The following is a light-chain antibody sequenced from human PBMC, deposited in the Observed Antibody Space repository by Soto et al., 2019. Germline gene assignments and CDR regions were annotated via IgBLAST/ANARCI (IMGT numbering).Light chain of an antibody. Sequence: VLTQSPGTLSLSPGERATLSCRASQSVSSSYLAWYQQKPGQAPRLLIYGASSRATGIPDRFSGSGTGTDFTLTISRLEPEDCAVYYCQQYGSSPRTFGGGTKVDIK. V-gene: IGKV3-20*01. CDR1: QSVSSSY. J-gene: IGKJ4*01. CDR3: QQYGSSPRT. CDR2: GAS.